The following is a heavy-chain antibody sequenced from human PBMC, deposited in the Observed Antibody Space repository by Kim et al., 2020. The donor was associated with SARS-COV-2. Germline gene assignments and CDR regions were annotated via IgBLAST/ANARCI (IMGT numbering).Heavy chain of an antibody. CDR3: ASAEAEPKRASHDFWSGLGRVLDAFDI. V-gene: IGHV1-69*04. CDR1: GGTFSSYA. J-gene: IGHJ3*02. Sequence: ASVKVSCKASGGTFSSYAISWVRQAPGQGLEWMGRIIPIFGIANYAQKFQGRVTITADKSTSTAYMELSSLRSEDTAVYYCASAEAEPKRASHDFWSGLGRVLDAFDIWGQGTMVTVSS. D-gene: IGHD3-3*01. CDR2: IIPIFGIA.